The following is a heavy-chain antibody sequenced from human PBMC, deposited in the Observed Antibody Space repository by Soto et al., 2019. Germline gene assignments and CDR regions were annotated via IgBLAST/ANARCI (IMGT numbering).Heavy chain of an antibody. D-gene: IGHD2-21*02. CDR3: ARGAGGNCYFYY. V-gene: IGHV4-31*03. Sequence: QVQLQESGPGLGKPSQTLSLTYTVSGGAINRGGYYWTWIRQHPGKGLEWIGSVYYSGSTNYNPSLKSRVTSSVYTSKNSFALKLSSVSAAATAVYYCARGAGGNCYFYYWGQGTLVTVSS. CDR2: VYYSGST. CDR1: GGAINRGGYY. J-gene: IGHJ4*02.